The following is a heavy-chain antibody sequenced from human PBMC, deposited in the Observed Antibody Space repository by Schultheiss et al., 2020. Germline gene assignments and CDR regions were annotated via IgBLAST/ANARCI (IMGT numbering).Heavy chain of an antibody. Sequence: GGSLRLSCAASGFTFSSYAMSWVRQAPGKGLEWVSAISGSGGDTYYADSVKGRFTISRDNSKNMLYLQVNSLRAEDTAVYYCARENGYTSSWPWGQGTLVTVSS. V-gene: IGHV3-23*01. J-gene: IGHJ5*02. CDR3: ARENGYTSSWP. D-gene: IGHD6-13*01. CDR2: ISGSGGDT. CDR1: GFTFSSYA.